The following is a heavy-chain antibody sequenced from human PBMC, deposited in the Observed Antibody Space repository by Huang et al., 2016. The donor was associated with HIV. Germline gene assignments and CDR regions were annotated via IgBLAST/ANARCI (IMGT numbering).Heavy chain of an antibody. Sequence: QVRLEQWGPNLLKPSDTLSLKCAVYGGSFSDYFWTWIRQSPVTGWGGLRWVRWYLVRQAAGKGVELVGEVDHRGSAHHTPSLRSRVSMSVDSSKNQFYLNLTSVTAADTAVYFCARPKMTATPSDSSWSYFDVWGRGTPVTVSS. J-gene: IGHJ4*02. CDR3: ARPKMTATPSDSSWSYFDV. V-gene: IGHV4-34*01. CDR1: GGSFSDYF. CDR2: VDHRGSA. D-gene: IGHD3-10*01.